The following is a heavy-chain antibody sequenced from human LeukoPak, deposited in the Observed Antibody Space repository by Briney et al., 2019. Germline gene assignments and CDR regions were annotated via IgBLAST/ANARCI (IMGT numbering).Heavy chain of an antibody. CDR3: AKEHDFWSGYSTYYFDY. CDR2: ISGSGSNT. V-gene: IGHV3-23*01. J-gene: IGHJ4*02. D-gene: IGHD3-3*01. CDR1: GFTFSSYA. Sequence: GGSLRLSCAASGFTFSSYAMTWFRQAPGKGLEWVSSISGSGSNTYDADSVKGRFAVSRDTSKNSLYLQMNSLRAEDTAIYYCAKEHDFWSGYSTYYFDYWGQGTLVTVSS.